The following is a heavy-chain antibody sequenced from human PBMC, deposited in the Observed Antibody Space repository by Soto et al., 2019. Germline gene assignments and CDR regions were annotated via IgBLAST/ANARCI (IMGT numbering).Heavy chain of an antibody. Sequence: GGSLRLSCAASGFTFTRYSMNWVRQAPGKGLEWVSSISSTTNYIYYGDSMKGRFTISRDNAKNSLYLEMNGLRAEDTAVYYCARESEDLTSNFDYWGQGTLVTVSS. CDR3: ARESEDLTSNFDY. V-gene: IGHV3-21*06. J-gene: IGHJ4*02. CDR2: ISSTTNYI. CDR1: GFTFTRYS.